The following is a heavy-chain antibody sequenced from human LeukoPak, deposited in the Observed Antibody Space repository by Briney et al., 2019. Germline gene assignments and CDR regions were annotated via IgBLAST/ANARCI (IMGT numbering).Heavy chain of an antibody. V-gene: IGHV1-18*01. CDR1: GYTFTSYG. CDR2: ISAYNGNT. CDR3: ARGVAVGTAYYFDC. Sequence: GASVKVSCKASGYTFTSYGVSWVRQAPGQGLEWMGWISAYNGNTNYAQNLQGGVTMTTVTSTNTAYMELRSLRSDDTAVYYCARGVAVGTAYYFDCWGQGTLVTVSS. J-gene: IGHJ4*02. D-gene: IGHD4-23*01.